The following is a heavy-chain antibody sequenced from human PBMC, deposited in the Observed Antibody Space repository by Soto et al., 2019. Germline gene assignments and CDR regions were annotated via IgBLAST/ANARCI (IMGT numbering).Heavy chain of an antibody. Sequence: QVQLQESGPGLVKPSQTLSLTCTVSGGSISSGGYYWSWIRQHPGKGLEWIGYIYYSGSTYYNPSLKSRVTISVDTSKNQFSLKLSSVTAADTAVYYGAAGGGGGGGCRGGGMDVWGQGTTVTVSS. CDR3: AAGGGGGGGCRGGGMDV. V-gene: IGHV4-31*03. CDR2: IYYSGST. D-gene: IGHD2-8*01. CDR1: GGSISSGGYY. J-gene: IGHJ6*02.